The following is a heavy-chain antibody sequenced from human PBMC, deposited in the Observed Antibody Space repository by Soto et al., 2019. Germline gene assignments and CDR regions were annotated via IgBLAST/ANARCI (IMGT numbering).Heavy chain of an antibody. CDR3: ARDLVVPAADFDY. CDR1: GYTFTSYG. V-gene: IGHV1-18*01. J-gene: IGHJ4*02. D-gene: IGHD2-2*01. Sequence: ASVKVSCKASGYTFTSYGISWVRQAPGQGLEWMGWISAYNGNTNYAQKHQGRVTMTTDTSTSTAHMELRSLRSDDTAVYYCARDLVVPAADFDYWGQGTLVTLSS. CDR2: ISAYNGNT.